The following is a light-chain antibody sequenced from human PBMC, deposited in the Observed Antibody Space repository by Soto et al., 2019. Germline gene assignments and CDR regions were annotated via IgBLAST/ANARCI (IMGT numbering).Light chain of an antibody. CDR1: QTISSW. V-gene: IGKV1-5*03. Sequence: DIQLTQSPSTLSASVGDRVTITCRASQTISSWLAWYQQKPGKAPNLLIYKTSNLESGVPSRFSGSGSGTEFTLTISSLQPDDFATYYCQYYYAYCWTFGQGTKVEIK. CDR3: QYYYAYCWT. J-gene: IGKJ1*01. CDR2: KTS.